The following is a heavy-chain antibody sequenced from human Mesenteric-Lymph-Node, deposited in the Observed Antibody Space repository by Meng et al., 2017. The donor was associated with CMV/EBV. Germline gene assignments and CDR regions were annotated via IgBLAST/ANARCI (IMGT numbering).Heavy chain of an antibody. CDR3: ARDQGVLPTGGGAFDI. Sequence: GSLRLSCTVSGGSVSSRSYYWSWIRQPPGKGLEWIGYIYYSGTTNYNPSLKSRVTISVDTSKNQFSLKLSSVTAADTAVYYCARDQGVLPTGGGAFDIWGQGTMVTVSS. D-gene: IGHD3-10*01. CDR2: IYYSGTT. V-gene: IGHV4-61*01. CDR1: GGSVSSRSYY. J-gene: IGHJ3*02.